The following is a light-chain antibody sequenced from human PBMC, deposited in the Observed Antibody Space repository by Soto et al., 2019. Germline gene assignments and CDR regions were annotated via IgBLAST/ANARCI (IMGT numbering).Light chain of an antibody. CDR2: DVS. CDR3: CSYAGSYSWV. CDR1: SSDVGAYKY. J-gene: IGLJ3*02. Sequence: QSALTQPRSVSGSPGQSVTISCTGTSSDVGAYKYVSWYQQYPGKAPKFIIYDVSERPSGVPDRFSGSKSGDTASLTISGLQVEDEADYYCCSYAGSYSWVFGGGTQLTVL. V-gene: IGLV2-11*01.